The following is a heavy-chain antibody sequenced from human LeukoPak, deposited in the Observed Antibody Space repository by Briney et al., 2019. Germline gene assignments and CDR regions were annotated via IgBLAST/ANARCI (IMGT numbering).Heavy chain of an antibody. Sequence: KPGGSLRLSCAASGFTVSSNYMSWVRQAPGKGLEWVSSISSSSSYIYYADSVKGRFTISRDNAKNSLYLQMNSLRAEDTAVYYCASGQYYYDSSSLNAFDIWGQGTMVTVSS. CDR1: GFTVSSNY. V-gene: IGHV3-21*01. D-gene: IGHD3-22*01. J-gene: IGHJ3*02. CDR3: ASGQYYYDSSSLNAFDI. CDR2: ISSSSSYI.